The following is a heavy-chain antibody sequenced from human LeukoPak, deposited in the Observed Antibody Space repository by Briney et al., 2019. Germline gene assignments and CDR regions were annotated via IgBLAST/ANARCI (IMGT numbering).Heavy chain of an antibody. Sequence: SETLSLTCAVSGASISSSSYHWGWLRQPPGKGLEWIGSIHYSGSTYYNPSLKSRVTVSVDTSKNQFSLNLSSVTAADTAVYYCARDTRYYGSSGYYRKWGQGTLVTVSS. D-gene: IGHD3-22*01. CDR2: IHYSGST. J-gene: IGHJ4*02. CDR3: ARDTRYYGSSGYYRK. CDR1: GASISSSSYH. V-gene: IGHV4-39*07.